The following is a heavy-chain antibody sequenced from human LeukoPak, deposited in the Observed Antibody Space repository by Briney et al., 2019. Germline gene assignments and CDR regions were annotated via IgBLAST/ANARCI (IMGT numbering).Heavy chain of an antibody. Sequence: GGSLRLSCAASGFTFSSYAMSWVRQAPGKGLEWVSAISGSGGSTYYADSVKGRFTISRDNSKNTLYLQMNSLRAEDTAVYYCAKVYCSSTSCCGWVDYWGQGTLVTVSS. D-gene: IGHD2-2*01. CDR3: AKVYCSSTSCCGWVDY. CDR2: ISGSGGST. CDR1: GFTFSSYA. J-gene: IGHJ4*02. V-gene: IGHV3-23*01.